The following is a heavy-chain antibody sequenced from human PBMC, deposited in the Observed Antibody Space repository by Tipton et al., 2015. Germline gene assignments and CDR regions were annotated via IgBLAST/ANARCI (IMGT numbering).Heavy chain of an antibody. CDR2: IYYSGGT. Sequence: TLSLTCNVSGGSISTSSHYWGWIRQPPGKGLEFIGSIYYSGGTYYNPSLKTRLTMSVDTSQNQFSLKLSSVTAADTALYYCARGGDIVVAWGQGTLVTVSS. CDR1: GGSISTSSHY. V-gene: IGHV4-39*01. D-gene: IGHD2-2*01. CDR3: ARGGDIVVA. J-gene: IGHJ5*02.